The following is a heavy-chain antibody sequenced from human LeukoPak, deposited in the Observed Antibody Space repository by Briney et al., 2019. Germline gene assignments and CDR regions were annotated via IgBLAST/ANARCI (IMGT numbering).Heavy chain of an antibody. V-gene: IGHV3-33*08. D-gene: IGHD1-26*01. J-gene: IGHJ4*02. CDR2: IWYDGSTK. CDR1: GFTFSNAW. Sequence: GGSLRLSCAASGFTFSNAWMSWVRQAPGKGLEWVAVIWYDGSTKYYADSVKGRFTISRDNSKNTLYLQMNSLRAEDTAFYYCARTPWRGWELPDYWGQGTLVTVSS. CDR3: ARTPWRGWELPDY.